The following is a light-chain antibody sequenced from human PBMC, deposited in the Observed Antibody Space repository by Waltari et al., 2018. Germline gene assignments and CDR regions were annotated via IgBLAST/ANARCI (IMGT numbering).Light chain of an antibody. J-gene: IGKJ1*01. V-gene: IGKV3-15*01. CDR3: QQYDNWLGT. CDR2: GAS. Sequence: EIVMTQSPATLSVFPGERATLPCRASQSIRSNLAWYQHNTGPAPRRLIYGASTRATGIPARFSGSGSGTEFTLTISSLQSEDFAVYFCQQYDNWLGTFGQGTKVEIK. CDR1: QSIRSN.